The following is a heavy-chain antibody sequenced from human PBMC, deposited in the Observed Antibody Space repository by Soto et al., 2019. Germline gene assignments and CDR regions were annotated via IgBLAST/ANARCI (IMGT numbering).Heavy chain of an antibody. D-gene: IGHD6-19*01. CDR2: IYPGDSDT. Sequence: GESLKISCRGSGYSFPTYWIAWLRQMPGKGLEWMGIIYPGDSDTRYSPSFQGQVTISADKSISTAYLQWSSLKASDTAMYYCARPASHWLVQGGFDYWGQGTLVTVSS. CDR3: ARPASHWLVQGGFDY. V-gene: IGHV5-51*01. CDR1: GYSFPTYW. J-gene: IGHJ4*02.